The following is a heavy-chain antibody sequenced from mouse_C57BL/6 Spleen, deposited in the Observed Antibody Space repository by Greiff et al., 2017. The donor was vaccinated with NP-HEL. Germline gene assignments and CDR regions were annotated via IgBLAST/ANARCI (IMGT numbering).Heavy chain of an antibody. V-gene: IGHV5-4*01. J-gene: IGHJ4*01. CDR1: GFTFSSYA. CDR2: ISDGGSYT. Sequence: DVKLVESGGGLVKPGGSLKLSCAASGFTFSSYAMSWVRQTPEKRLEWVATISDGGSYTYYPDNVKGRFTISRDNAKNNLYLQMSHLKSEDTAMYYCARDGAQATRAMDYWGQGTSVTVSS. CDR3: ARDGAQATRAMDY. D-gene: IGHD3-2*02.